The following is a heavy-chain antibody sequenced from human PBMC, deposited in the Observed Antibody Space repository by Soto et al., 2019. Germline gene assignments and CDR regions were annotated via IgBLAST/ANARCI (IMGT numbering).Heavy chain of an antibody. V-gene: IGHV3-23*01. CDR2: ISGSGGST. CDR1: GFTFSSYA. D-gene: IGHD3-16*02. Sequence: GGSLRLSCAASGFTFSSYAMSWVRQAPGKGLEWVSAISGSGGSTHYADSVKGRFTISRDNSKNTLYLQMNSLRAEDTAVYYCAKDLLVSLGELSLGFDYWGQGTLVTVSS. J-gene: IGHJ4*02. CDR3: AKDLLVSLGELSLGFDY.